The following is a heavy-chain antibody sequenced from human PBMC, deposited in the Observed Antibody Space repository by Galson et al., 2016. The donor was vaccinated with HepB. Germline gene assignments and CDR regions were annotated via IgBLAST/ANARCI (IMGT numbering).Heavy chain of an antibody. CDR3: ATGGGYSTNVPFDT. CDR1: GFSFSNAW. Sequence: SLRLSCAASGFSFSNAWMNWVRQAPGKGLEWVGRIKSKPDGGTRDYAAPVKGRFSVSRDDSENTLYLKMNTRKTEDSAVYYFATGGGYSTNVPFDTWGQGTMSPSLQ. CDR2: IKSKPDGGTR. V-gene: IGHV3-15*07. J-gene: IGHJ3*02. D-gene: IGHD2-8*01.